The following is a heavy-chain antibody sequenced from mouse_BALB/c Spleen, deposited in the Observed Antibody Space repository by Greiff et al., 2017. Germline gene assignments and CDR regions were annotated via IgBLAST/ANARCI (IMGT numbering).Heavy chain of an antibody. J-gene: IGHJ2*01. Sequence: EVQLVESGPGLVKPSQSLSLTCTVTGYSITSDYALNWIRQFPGNKLEWMGYISYSGSTSYNPSLKSRISITRDTSKNQFFLQLNSVTTEDTATYYCARGELGRTFDYWGQGTTLTVSS. CDR3: ARGELGRTFDY. CDR2: ISYSGST. CDR1: GYSITSDYA. V-gene: IGHV3-2*02. D-gene: IGHD4-1*01.